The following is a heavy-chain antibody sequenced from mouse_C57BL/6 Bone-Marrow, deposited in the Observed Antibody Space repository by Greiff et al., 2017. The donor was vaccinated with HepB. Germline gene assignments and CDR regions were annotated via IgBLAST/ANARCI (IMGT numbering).Heavy chain of an antibody. CDR3: AMTTVVATDY. J-gene: IGHJ4*01. CDR2: ISYDGSN. CDR1: GYSITSGYY. Sequence: EVQLVESGPGLVKPSQSLSLTCSVTGYSITSGYYWNWIRQFPGNKLEWMGYISYDGSNNYNPSLKNRISITRDTSKNQFFLKLNSVTTEDTATYYCAMTTVVATDYWGQGTSVTVSS. V-gene: IGHV3-6*01. D-gene: IGHD1-1*01.